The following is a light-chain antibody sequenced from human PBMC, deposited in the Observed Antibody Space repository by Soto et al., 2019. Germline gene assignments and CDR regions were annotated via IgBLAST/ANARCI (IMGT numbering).Light chain of an antibody. Sequence: EIVMTQSPATLSVSPGERATLSCKASQSVSRTLAWYQQKPGQAPRLLIYGASTRATGIPARFGGSGSGTEFTLTISSLQSEDFAIYYCQQCYNWPWTCGQGTKVEI. CDR3: QQCYNWPWT. CDR1: QSVSRT. CDR2: GAS. J-gene: IGKJ1*01. V-gene: IGKV3-15*01.